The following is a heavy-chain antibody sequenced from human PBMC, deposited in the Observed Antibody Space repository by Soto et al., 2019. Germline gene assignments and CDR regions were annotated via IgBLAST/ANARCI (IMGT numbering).Heavy chain of an antibody. J-gene: IGHJ4*02. CDR1: GFTFSSDG. D-gene: IGHD6-13*01. CDR2: IWYDGSNK. V-gene: IGHV3-33*01. Sequence: QVQLVESGGGVVQPGRSLRLSCAASGFTFSSDGMHWVRQAPGKGLEWVAVIWYDGSNKYYADSVKGRFTISRDNSKNTLYLQMNSLRAEDTAVYYCARDTRSSSWYFDYWGQGTLVTVSS. CDR3: ARDTRSSSWYFDY.